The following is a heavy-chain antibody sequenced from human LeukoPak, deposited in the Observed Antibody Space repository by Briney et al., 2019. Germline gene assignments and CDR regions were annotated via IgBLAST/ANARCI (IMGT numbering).Heavy chain of an antibody. CDR2: IFYSGTT. D-gene: IGHD4/OR15-4a*01. V-gene: IGHV4-59*08. CDR1: GGSMSSYY. J-gene: IGHJ2*01. Sequence: SETLSLTCTVSGGSMSSYYWSWIRQPPGKGLEWIGYIFYSGTTNYNPSLRSRLTISVDPSKNQFSLKLSSVTAADTAVYYCARLGGGIPAGPNRYWSLDLWGRGTLVTVSS. CDR3: ARLGGGIPAGPNRYWSLDL.